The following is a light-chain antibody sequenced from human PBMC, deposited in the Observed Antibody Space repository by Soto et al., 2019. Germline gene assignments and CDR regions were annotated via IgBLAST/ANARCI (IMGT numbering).Light chain of an antibody. CDR2: EVS. V-gene: IGLV2-14*03. Sequence: QSALTQPASVSGSPGQSITISCNGSSSDIGRYNYVSWYQQLPGKAPKLIIYEVSNRPSGVSDRFSGSKSGNTASLSISGLQTEDEADYYCGSYTSATTWVFGGGTKLTVL. J-gene: IGLJ3*02. CDR1: SSDIGRYNY. CDR3: GSYTSATTWV.